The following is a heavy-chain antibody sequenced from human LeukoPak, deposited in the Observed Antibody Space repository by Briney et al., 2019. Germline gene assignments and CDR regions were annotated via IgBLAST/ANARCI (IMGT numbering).Heavy chain of an antibody. CDR1: GFIFSSYT. CDR3: ARDVDFSFDY. Sequence: GGSLRLSCAASGFIFSSYTMIWVRQAPGKGLEWVSSIGSSSTYIYYADSVKGRFTVPRDNAEDSVYLQMNSLRVEDTAVYYCARDVDFSFDYWGQGILVTVSS. V-gene: IGHV3-21*01. CDR2: IGSSSTYI. J-gene: IGHJ4*02. D-gene: IGHD3/OR15-3a*01.